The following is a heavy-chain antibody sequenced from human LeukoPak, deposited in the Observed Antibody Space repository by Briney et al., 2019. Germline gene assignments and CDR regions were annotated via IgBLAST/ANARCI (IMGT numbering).Heavy chain of an antibody. D-gene: IGHD6-19*01. CDR2: IIPIFGTA. V-gene: IGHV1-69*13. CDR1: GGTFSSYA. J-gene: IGHJ6*02. Sequence: GASVQVSCKASGGTFSSYAISWVRQAPGQGLEWMGGIIPIFGTANYAQKFQGRVTITADESTSTAYMELSSLRSEDTAVYYCAQQWLPGGDYYGMDVWGQGTTVTVSS. CDR3: AQQWLPGGDYYGMDV.